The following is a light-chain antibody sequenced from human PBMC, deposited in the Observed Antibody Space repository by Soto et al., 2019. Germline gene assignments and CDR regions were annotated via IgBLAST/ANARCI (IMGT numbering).Light chain of an antibody. J-gene: IGKJ1*01. Sequence: CAAVAGSLIITYRASQDIGTDLGWYQQKPGKAPKLLISDASSLETGVPSRFSGSGSGTEFTTTINILQPYDFASYYCQPNNSYWTFGEGTQLEI. CDR3: QPNNSYWT. CDR1: QDIGTD. CDR2: DAS. V-gene: IGKV1-13*02.